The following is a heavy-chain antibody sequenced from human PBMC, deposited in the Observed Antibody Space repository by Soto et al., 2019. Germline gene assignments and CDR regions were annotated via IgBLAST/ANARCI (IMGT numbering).Heavy chain of an antibody. CDR1: GSTFTSYA. Sequence: QVQLLQAGAAVKKPGASVTVSCKASGSTFTSYAMHWVRQATGQRLEWMGWINAGNGNTKYSQKLQVRVTITRDTSARTASMELSSLRSEETAVYYCARDLVYCSSTSCYLDAFDIWGQGTMVTVTS. V-gene: IGHV1-3*01. CDR2: INAGNGNT. CDR3: ARDLVYCSSTSCYLDAFDI. J-gene: IGHJ3*02. D-gene: IGHD2-2*01.